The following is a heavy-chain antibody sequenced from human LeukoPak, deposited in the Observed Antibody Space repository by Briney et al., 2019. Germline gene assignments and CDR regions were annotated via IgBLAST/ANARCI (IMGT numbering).Heavy chain of an antibody. Sequence: GGSLRLSCAASEFTFSTYWMHWVRQAPGKGLVWVSWITGDGSSTRYADSVKGRFTISRDNAKNTLYLQVNSLRAEDTAVYYCARSNWPYYFDYWGQETLVTVSS. V-gene: IGHV3-74*01. D-gene: IGHD1-1*01. J-gene: IGHJ4*02. CDR3: ARSNWPYYFDY. CDR2: ITGDGSST. CDR1: EFTFSTYW.